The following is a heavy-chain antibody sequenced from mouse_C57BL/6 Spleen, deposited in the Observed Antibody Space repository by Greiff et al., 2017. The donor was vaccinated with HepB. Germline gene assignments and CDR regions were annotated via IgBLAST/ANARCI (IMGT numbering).Heavy chain of an antibody. CDR2: INPGSGGT. J-gene: IGHJ4*01. CDR1: GYAFTSYL. D-gene: IGHD2-1*01. Sequence: QVQLQQSGAELVRPGTSVKVSCKASGYAFTSYLIEWVKQRPGQGLEWIGVINPGSGGTNYNEKFKGKATLTADKSSSTAYMQLSSLTSEDSAVYFCARAGNFYAMDYWGQGTSVTVSS. CDR3: ARAGNFYAMDY. V-gene: IGHV1-54*01.